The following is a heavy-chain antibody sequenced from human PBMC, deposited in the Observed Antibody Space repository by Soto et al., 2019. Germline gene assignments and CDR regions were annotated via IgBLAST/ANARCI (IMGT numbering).Heavy chain of an antibody. CDR1: GFTFSSYS. J-gene: IGHJ6*02. CDR2: ISSSSSYI. Sequence: GGSLRLSCAASGFTFSSYSMNWVRQAPGKGLEWVSSISSSSSYIYYADSVKGRFTISRDNAKNSLYLQMNSLRAEDTAVYYCARDPNFSIAVCPTSHSAMDTRGQGNTLTVSS. D-gene: IGHD6-6*01. V-gene: IGHV3-21*01. CDR3: ARDPNFSIAVCPTSHSAMDT.